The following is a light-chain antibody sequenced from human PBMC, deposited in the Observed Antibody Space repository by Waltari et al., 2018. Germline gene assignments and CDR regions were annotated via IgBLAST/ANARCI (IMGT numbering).Light chain of an antibody. CDR2: LVS. V-gene: IGKV2-28*01. Sequence: DIVITQSPLSLPVIPGEPASIYCRSNQSLLHGTGYTYLEWYLQKPGQSPQLLIYLVSNRASGVPDRFSGTGSGTDFTLNISRVEAEDIGVYYCMQALQTPLFTFGPGTKLDIK. CDR3: MQALQTPLFT. J-gene: IGKJ3*01. CDR1: QSLLHGTGYTY.